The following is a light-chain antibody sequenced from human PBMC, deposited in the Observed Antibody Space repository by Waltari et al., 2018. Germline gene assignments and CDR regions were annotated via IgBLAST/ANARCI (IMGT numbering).Light chain of an antibody. J-gene: IGLJ3*02. CDR3: SSYAGSDFVL. CDR1: SRDCGCYNY. CDR2: AVS. V-gene: IGLV2-11*01. Sequence: QSALTQPRSVSGSPGQSVTIPCTGTSRDCGCYNYDSLYPQNPGEAPKLLIYAVSKRPSGVPDRFSGSKSGNTASLTISGLQAEDETYYYCSSYAGSDFVLFGGGTKLTVL.